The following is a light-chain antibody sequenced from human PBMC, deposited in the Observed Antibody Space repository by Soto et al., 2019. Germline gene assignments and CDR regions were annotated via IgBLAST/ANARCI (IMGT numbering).Light chain of an antibody. Sequence: QSALTQLPSASGSPGQSVTISCTGTSSDVGAYDYISWYQQHPGKAPKLIIYEVSKRPSGVPDRFSGSRSDNTAFLTVSGLQADDEGDYYCSAFAASNTLLFGGGTKVTVL. J-gene: IGLJ2*01. CDR2: EVS. CDR1: SSDVGAYDY. V-gene: IGLV2-8*01. CDR3: SAFAASNTLL.